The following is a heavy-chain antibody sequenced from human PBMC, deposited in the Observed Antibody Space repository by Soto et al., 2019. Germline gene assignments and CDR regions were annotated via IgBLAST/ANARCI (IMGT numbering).Heavy chain of an antibody. CDR2: INSDGSST. J-gene: IGHJ4*02. D-gene: IGHD3-3*01. Sequence: GGSLRLSCAASGFTFSSYWMHWVRQAPGKGLVWVPRINSDGSSTSYADSVKGRFTISRDNAKNTLYLQMNSLRAEDTAVYYCAREESQYPRAIVGVVSDVREYDFDYWGQGTLVTVSS. CDR1: GFTFSSYW. V-gene: IGHV3-74*01. CDR3: AREESQYPRAIVGVVSDVREYDFDY.